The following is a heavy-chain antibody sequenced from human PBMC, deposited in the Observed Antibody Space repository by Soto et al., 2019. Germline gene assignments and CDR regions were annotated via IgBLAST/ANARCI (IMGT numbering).Heavy chain of an antibody. CDR2: IYYSGST. CDR1: GGSISSGDYY. CDR3: ARGDCSGGSCYLYYFDY. V-gene: IGHV4-30-4*01. Sequence: SETLSLTCTVSGGSISSGDYYWSWIRQPPGKGLEWIGYIYYSGSTYYNPSLKSRVTISVDTSKNQFSLKLSSVTAADTAVYYCARGDCSGGSCYLYYFDYWGQGTLVTVSS. J-gene: IGHJ4*02. D-gene: IGHD2-15*01.